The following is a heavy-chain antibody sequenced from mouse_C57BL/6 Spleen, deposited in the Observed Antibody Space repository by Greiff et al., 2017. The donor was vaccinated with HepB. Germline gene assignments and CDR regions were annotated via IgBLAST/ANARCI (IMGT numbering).Heavy chain of an antibody. CDR2: IYPGDGDT. V-gene: IGHV1-82*01. D-gene: IGHD2-12*01. J-gene: IGHJ2*01. CDR1: GYAFSSSW. Sequence: QVQLQQSGPELVKPGASVKISCKASGYAFSSSWMNWVKQRPGKGLEWIGRIYPGDGDTNYNGKFKGKATLTADKSSSTAYMQLSSLTSEDSAVSFCARFVTTHYWGQGTPLTVSS. CDR3: ARFVTTHY.